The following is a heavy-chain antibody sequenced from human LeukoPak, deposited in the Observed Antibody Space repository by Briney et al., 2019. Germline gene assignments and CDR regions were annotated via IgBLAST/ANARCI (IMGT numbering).Heavy chain of an antibody. CDR1: GFSFSTYW. CDR3: ARDRTVRGVRWFDP. D-gene: IGHD3-10*01. CDR2: IKQDGSEK. Sequence: GGSLRLSCATSGFSFSTYWMSWVRQAPGKGLQWVANIKQDGSEKNYVDSVKGRFTISRDNAKNSLYLQMNSLRAEDTAVYYCARDRTVRGVRWFDPWGQGTLVTVSS. V-gene: IGHV3-7*01. J-gene: IGHJ5*02.